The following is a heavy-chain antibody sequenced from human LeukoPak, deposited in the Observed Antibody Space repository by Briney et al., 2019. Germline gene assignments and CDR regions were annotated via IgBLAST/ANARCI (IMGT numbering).Heavy chain of an antibody. D-gene: IGHD6-13*01. CDR3: ARGRYSSSWKDY. J-gene: IGHJ4*02. CDR2: INSDGNST. CDR1: GFTFSSYW. Sequence: PGGSLRLSCAASGFTFSSYWMHWVRQAPGKGLVWVSHINSDGNSTTYADSVKGRFTISRDNSKKTLYLQMNSLRAEDTAVYYCARGRYSSSWKDYWGQGTLVTVSP. V-gene: IGHV3-74*01.